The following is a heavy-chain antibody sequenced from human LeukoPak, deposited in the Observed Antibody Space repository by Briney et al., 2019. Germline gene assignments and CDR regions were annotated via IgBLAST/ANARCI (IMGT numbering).Heavy chain of an antibody. CDR1: GFTFSTYA. Sequence: PGRSLRLSCAASGFTFSTYAMSWVRQAPGKGLEWVSTISGSGGSTYYADSVKGRFTISRDNSKDTLYLQMNSLRAEDTALYYCAKDYYGSGTYYDYDAFDIWGQGTMVTISS. J-gene: IGHJ3*02. D-gene: IGHD3-10*01. CDR2: ISGSGGST. CDR3: AKDYYGSGTYYDYDAFDI. V-gene: IGHV3-23*01.